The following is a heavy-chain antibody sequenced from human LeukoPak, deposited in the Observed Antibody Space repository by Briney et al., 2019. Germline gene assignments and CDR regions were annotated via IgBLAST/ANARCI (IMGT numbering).Heavy chain of an antibody. Sequence: PGRSLRLSCAASGFIFSNYAMHWVRQAPGKGLEWVALISYDGSNKYYADSVKGRFTISRDNTKNLLYLQMNSLRAEDTAMYYCGRDPYYDSLDYWGRGTLVTVSS. V-gene: IGHV3-30*04. J-gene: IGHJ4*02. CDR1: GFIFSNYA. CDR3: GRDPYYDSLDY. D-gene: IGHD3-22*01. CDR2: ISYDGSNK.